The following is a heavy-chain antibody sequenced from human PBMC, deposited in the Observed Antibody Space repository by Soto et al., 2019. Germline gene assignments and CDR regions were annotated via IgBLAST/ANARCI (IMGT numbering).Heavy chain of an antibody. Sequence: GGSLRLSCAASAFTLGIYCMTLVLQAPGKGLEWVANIKQDGSEKYYVDSVKGRFTISRDNAKNSLFLQMKGLRAEDTAVYYCATVAWGGGVDVWGQGTTVTVSS. CDR3: ATVAWGGGVDV. V-gene: IGHV3-7*03. J-gene: IGHJ6*02. CDR2: IKQDGSEK. CDR1: AFTLGIYC. D-gene: IGHD1-26*01.